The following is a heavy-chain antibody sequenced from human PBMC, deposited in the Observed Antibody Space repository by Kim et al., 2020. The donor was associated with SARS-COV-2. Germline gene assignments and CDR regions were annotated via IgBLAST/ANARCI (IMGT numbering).Heavy chain of an antibody. V-gene: IGHV4-38-2*02. Sequence: SETLSLTCTVSGYSISSGYYWGWIRQPPGKELEWIGSFYLSGNTYYNPSLKSRVTISVDTSKNQFSLRLSSVTAADTAVYYCARVDLGGSCFDYCGQGILVTVSS. CDR3: ARVDLGGSCFDY. D-gene: IGHD1-26*01. J-gene: IGHJ4*02. CDR1: GYSISSGYY. CDR2: FYLSGNT.